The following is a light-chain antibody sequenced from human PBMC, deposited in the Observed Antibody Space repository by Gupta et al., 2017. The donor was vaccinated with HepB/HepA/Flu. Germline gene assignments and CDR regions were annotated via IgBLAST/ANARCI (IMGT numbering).Light chain of an antibody. V-gene: IGKV1-39*01. J-gene: IGKJ3*01. CDR1: QSISSY. Sequence: DIQMTQSPSSLSASVGDRVTITCRAGQSISSYLNWYQQKPGKAPKLLIYAASSLQSGDPSRFSGSGSGTDFTLTISSLQPEDFATYYCQQSYSTLGFTFGPGTKVDIK. CDR3: QQSYSTLGFT. CDR2: AAS.